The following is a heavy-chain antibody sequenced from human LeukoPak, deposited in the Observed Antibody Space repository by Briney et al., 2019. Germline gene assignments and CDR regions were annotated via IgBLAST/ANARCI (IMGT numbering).Heavy chain of an antibody. CDR2: IKQDGSEK. Sequence: GGSLRLSCAASGFTFSSYWMSWVRQAPGKGLEWVANIKQDGSEKYYVDSVKGRFTISRDNAKNSLYLQMNSLRAEDTAVYYCARDMGATIPIAYYWGQGTLVTVSS. D-gene: IGHD5-12*01. J-gene: IGHJ4*02. CDR3: ARDMGATIPIAYY. CDR1: GFTFSSYW. V-gene: IGHV3-7*01.